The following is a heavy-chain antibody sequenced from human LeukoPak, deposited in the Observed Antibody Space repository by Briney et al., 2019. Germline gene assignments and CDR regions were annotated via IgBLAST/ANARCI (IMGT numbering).Heavy chain of an antibody. J-gene: IGHJ6*03. V-gene: IGHV1-2*02. CDR3: ARSELGYYYHYMDV. Sequence: GASVKVSCKASGYTFTGYYMHWVRQAPGQGLEWMGWINPNSGGTNYAQKFQGRVTMTRDTSISTAYMELSRLRSDDTAVYYCARSELGYYYHYMDVWGKGTTVTVSS. CDR2: INPNSGGT. CDR1: GYTFTGYY. D-gene: IGHD7-27*01.